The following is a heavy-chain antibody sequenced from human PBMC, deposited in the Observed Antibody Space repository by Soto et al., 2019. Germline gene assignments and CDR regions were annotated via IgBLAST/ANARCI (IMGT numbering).Heavy chain of an antibody. D-gene: IGHD3-10*01. CDR3: ATHPGGGGY. Sequence: EVQLVESGGGLIQPGGSLRLSCAVSGFTVSNNYMSWVRQAPGKGLEGVSVIYSGGYTAYGDSVKGRFTISRDNSKNTLFLQKKGLGAAHPAVFSWATHPGGGGYWGQGTLVTVSS. V-gene: IGHV3-53*01. CDR1: GFTVSNNY. J-gene: IGHJ4*02. CDR2: IYSGGYT.